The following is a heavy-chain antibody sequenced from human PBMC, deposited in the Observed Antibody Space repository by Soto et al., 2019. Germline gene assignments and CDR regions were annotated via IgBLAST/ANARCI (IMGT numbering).Heavy chain of an antibody. Sequence: QVQLVQSGAEVKKPGASVKVSRKASGYTFHSYGISWVRQAPGQGLEWMGTISGYNGNTNYAQKLQGRVTMTTDTSTSTAYMELRSLRSDDTALYYCAREISSGGANWFDPWGQGTLVTVSS. V-gene: IGHV1-18*04. CDR2: ISGYNGNT. CDR1: GYTFHSYG. J-gene: IGHJ5*02. CDR3: AREISSGGANWFDP. D-gene: IGHD6-19*01.